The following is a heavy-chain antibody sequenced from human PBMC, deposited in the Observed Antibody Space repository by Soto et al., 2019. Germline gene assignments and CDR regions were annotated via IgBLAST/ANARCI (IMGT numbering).Heavy chain of an antibody. J-gene: IGHJ4*02. CDR3: AGGSVRCTNGVCLKY. Sequence: EVQLVESGGGLVQPGGPLRLSCAASGFTFSSYWMSWVRQVPGKGLEWVANIKQDGSEKYYVDSGKGRFTITRDNATNSLYLQMNSLRAEDTAVYYCAGGSVRCTNGVCLKYWGQGTLVTVAS. CDR2: IKQDGSEK. D-gene: IGHD2-8*01. CDR1: GFTFSSYW. V-gene: IGHV3-7*03.